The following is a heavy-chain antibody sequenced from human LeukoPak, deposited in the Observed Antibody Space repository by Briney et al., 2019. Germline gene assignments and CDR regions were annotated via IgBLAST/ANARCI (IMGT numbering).Heavy chain of an antibody. V-gene: IGHV4-4*07. Sequence: AETLSLTYTVSCGSISSYSWSCIRQPAGKGLEWIGRIFTSGSTNYNPPLKSRVTMPVDTAKNQYSLKLSTVTAADTAVYDCERAHYDFWSAYLDYWGQGTLVTVSS. D-gene: IGHD3-3*01. J-gene: IGHJ4*02. CDR2: IFTSGST. CDR3: ERAHYDFWSAYLDY. CDR1: CGSISSYS.